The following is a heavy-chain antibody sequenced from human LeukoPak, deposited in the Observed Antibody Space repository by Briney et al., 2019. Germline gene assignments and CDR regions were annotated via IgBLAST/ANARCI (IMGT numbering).Heavy chain of an antibody. CDR2: ISSSSSYI. CDR3: ARDGAPDAHCSSSSCAIR. CDR1: GFTFSSYS. V-gene: IGHV3-21*01. J-gene: IGHJ4*02. Sequence: GGSLRLSCAASGFTFSSYSMNWARQAPGRGLEWVSSISSSSSYIYYADSVKGRFTISRDNAKNSLYLQMNSLRAEDTAVYYCARDGAPDAHCSSSSCAIRWGQGTLVTVSS. D-gene: IGHD2-2*01.